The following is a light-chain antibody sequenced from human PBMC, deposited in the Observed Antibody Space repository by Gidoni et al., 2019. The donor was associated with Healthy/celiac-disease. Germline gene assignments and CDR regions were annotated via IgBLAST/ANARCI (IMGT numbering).Light chain of an antibody. CDR3: QQYGSSRT. V-gene: IGKV3-20*01. J-gene: IGKJ1*01. CDR1: QRVSSRY. CDR2: GAS. Sequence: DIVVTQSPGTLSLSPGERATLSCTASQRVSSRYLAWYQQKPGQAPRLLSYGASSRATAIPDRFSGSGAGTDFTLTISRLEPEYFAVYYCQQYGSSRTFGQGTKVESK.